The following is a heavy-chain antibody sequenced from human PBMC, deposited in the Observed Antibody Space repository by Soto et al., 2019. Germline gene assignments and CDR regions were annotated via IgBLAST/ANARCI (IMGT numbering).Heavy chain of an antibody. Sequence: SETLSLTCTVSGGSISSYYWSWIRQPPGKGLEWIGYIYYSGSTNYNPSLKSRVTISVDTSKNQFSLKLSSVTAADTAVYYCARATGVGAMYYFDYWGQGTLVTVSS. D-gene: IGHD1-26*01. CDR1: GGSISSYY. J-gene: IGHJ4*02. CDR3: ARATGVGAMYYFDY. V-gene: IGHV4-59*01. CDR2: IYYSGST.